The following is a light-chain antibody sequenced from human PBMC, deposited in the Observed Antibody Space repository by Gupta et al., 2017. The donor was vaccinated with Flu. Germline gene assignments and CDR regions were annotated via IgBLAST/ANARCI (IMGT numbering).Light chain of an antibody. Sequence: EIVMPKSPATLSISSGEKVTLSCRASQTVNRNLVWYQHKFGQAPRLLIYAASIRDSGVPPRFSGSGYGTEFILSISSLQPEDVAVYYCQQYHKWSWTFGQGTKVEVK. CDR3: QQYHKWSWT. V-gene: IGKV3-15*01. CDR2: AAS. J-gene: IGKJ1*01. CDR1: QTVNRN.